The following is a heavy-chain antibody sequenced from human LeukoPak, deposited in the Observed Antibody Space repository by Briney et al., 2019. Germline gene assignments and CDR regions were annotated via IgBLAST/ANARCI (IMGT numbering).Heavy chain of an antibody. J-gene: IGHJ4*02. CDR2: ISGSSTTI. V-gene: IGHV3-48*03. Sequence: GSLRLSCAASGFSFSDSEMNWVRQAPGKGLEGISHISGSSTTIYYTDSVKGRFTISRDNAKNSLHLQMNGLAVEDTAVCFCARDLTPEWSKSGHCHEGDYWGQGALVTVS. CDR3: ARDLTPEWSKSGHCHEGDY. D-gene: IGHD2-8*01. CDR1: GFSFSDSE.